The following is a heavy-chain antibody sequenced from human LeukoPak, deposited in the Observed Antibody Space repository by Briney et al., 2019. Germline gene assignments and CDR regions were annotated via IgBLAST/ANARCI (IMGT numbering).Heavy chain of an antibody. J-gene: IGHJ4*02. Sequence: GGSLRLSCAASGFTFSSYSMNWVRQAPGKGLEWVSSISSSSSYIYYADSVKGRFTISRDNAKNSLYLQMNSLRAEDTAVYYCAKAWAAAGTFASWGQGTLVTVSS. CDR3: AKAWAAAGTFAS. CDR1: GFTFSSYS. CDR2: ISSSSSYI. V-gene: IGHV3-21*04. D-gene: IGHD6-13*01.